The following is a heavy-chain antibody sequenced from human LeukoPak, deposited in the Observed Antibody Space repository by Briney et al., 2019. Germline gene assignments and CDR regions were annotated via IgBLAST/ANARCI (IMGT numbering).Heavy chain of an antibody. Sequence: SETLSLTCTVSGGSMSSSSYYWGWIRQPPGKGLEWIGNIYYSGSTYQNPSLKSRVTISVDTSKNQFSLKLSSVTAADTAVYYCARVPTVTFFDYWGQGTLVTVSS. CDR3: ARVPTVTFFDY. D-gene: IGHD4-17*01. J-gene: IGHJ4*02. CDR1: GGSMSSSSYY. CDR2: IYYSGST. V-gene: IGHV4-39*07.